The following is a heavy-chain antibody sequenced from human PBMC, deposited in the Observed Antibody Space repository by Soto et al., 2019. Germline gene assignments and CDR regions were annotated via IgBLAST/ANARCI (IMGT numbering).Heavy chain of an antibody. CDR3: ARDGGYSHGMDV. Sequence: SVKVSCKASGGTFSSYTISWVRQAPGQGLEWMGRIIPILGIANYAQKFQGRVTITADKSTSTAYMELRSLRSDDTAVYYCARDGGYSHGMDVWGQGTTVTVSS. CDR1: GGTFSSYT. D-gene: IGHD3-16*01. J-gene: IGHJ6*02. V-gene: IGHV1-69*04. CDR2: IIPILGIA.